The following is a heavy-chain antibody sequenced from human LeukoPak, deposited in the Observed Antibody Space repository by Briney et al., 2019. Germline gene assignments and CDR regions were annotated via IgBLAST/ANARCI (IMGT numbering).Heavy chain of an antibody. V-gene: IGHV3-53*01. CDR1: GFTVITND. CDR3: ARGVEPLVANTLAY. CDR2: LYSDGNT. J-gene: IGHJ4*02. D-gene: IGHD1-14*01. Sequence: PGGSLRLSCAASGFTVITNDMTWVRQAPGKVLEWVSVLYSDGNTKYTDSVQGRFTIPRDNSKNTLYLEMNSLSPDDTAVYYCARGVEPLVANTLAYWGQGTLVTVSS.